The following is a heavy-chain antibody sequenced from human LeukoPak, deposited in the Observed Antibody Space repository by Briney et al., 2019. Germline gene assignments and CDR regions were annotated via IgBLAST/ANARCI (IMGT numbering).Heavy chain of an antibody. CDR1: GGSFSGYY. CDR2: INHSGST. D-gene: IGHD3-16*02. CDR3: ARGPQYYDYVWGSYRPFYGMDV. Sequence: SETLSLTCAVYGGSFSGYYWSWIRQPPGKGLEWIGEINHSGSTNYNPSLKSRVIISVDTSKNQFSLKLSSVTAADTAVYYCARGPQYYDYVWGSYRPFYGMDVWGQGTTVTVSS. V-gene: IGHV4-34*01. J-gene: IGHJ6*02.